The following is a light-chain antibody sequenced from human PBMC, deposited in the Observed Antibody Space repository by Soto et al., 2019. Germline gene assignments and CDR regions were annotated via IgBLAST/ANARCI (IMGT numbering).Light chain of an antibody. J-gene: IGLJ2*01. CDR2: RAN. CDR1: SSNIGNNH. CDR3: AAWDGSLSGVV. Sequence: QAVVTQPPSASGTPGQRVTISCSGSSSNIGNNHVYWYQQLPGTAPKLLIYRANQRPSGVPDRFSGSRSGTSASLAISGLRFEDEADYHCAAWDGSLSGVVFGGGTKLTVL. V-gene: IGLV1-47*01.